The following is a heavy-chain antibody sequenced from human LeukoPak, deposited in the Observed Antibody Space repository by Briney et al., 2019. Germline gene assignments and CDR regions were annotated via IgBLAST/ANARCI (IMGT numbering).Heavy chain of an antibody. J-gene: IGHJ4*02. V-gene: IGHV3-23*01. CDR3: AKELGHTLPFDC. D-gene: IGHD2-2*02. CDR2: ISGSGSGGST. Sequence: GGSLRLSCAASGFTFSSYAMSWVRQAPGKGLEWVSAISGSGSGGSTYHTDSVKGRFTISRDNSRNTLYLQMNSLRAEDTALYYCAKELGHTLPFDCWGQGTLVTVSS. CDR1: GFTFSSYA.